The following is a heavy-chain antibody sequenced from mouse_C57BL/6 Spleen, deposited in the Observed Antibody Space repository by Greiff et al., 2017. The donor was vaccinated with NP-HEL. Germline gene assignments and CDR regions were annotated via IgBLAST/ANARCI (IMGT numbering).Heavy chain of an antibody. CDR2: IDPETGGT. V-gene: IGHV1-15*01. Sequence: QVQLQQSGAELVRPGASVTLSCKASGYTFTDYEMHWVKQTPVHGLEWIGAIDPETGGTAYSQKFKGKAILTADKSSSTAYMELRSLTSEDSAVYYCTRSHYYGSSLDWYFDVWGTGTTVTVSS. D-gene: IGHD1-1*01. J-gene: IGHJ1*03. CDR3: TRSHYYGSSLDWYFDV. CDR1: GYTFTDYE.